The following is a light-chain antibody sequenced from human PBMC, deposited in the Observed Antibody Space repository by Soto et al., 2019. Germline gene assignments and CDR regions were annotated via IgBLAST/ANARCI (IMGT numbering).Light chain of an antibody. CDR2: GAS. CDR1: QSVSSNY. J-gene: IGKJ1*01. Sequence: EIVLTQSPGTRSLSPGERATLSCRASQSVSSNYLAWYQQKPGQAPRLLIYGASSRATGIPDRFSGSGSGTDFTLTISRLEPEDFAVYYCQQYGSSPSAFGQGTKVEIK. V-gene: IGKV3-20*01. CDR3: QQYGSSPSA.